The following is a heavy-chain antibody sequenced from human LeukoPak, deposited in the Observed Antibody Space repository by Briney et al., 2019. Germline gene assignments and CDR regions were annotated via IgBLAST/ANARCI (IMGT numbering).Heavy chain of an antibody. CDR2: IYYSGST. J-gene: IGHJ4*02. V-gene: IGHV4-39*01. CDR1: GGSISSSSYY. D-gene: IGHD2-2*02. CDR3: ARLWENVVVPAAIIDY. Sequence: NPSETLSLTCTVSGGSISSSSYYWGWIRQPPGKGLEWIGSIYYSGSTYYNPSLKSRVTISVDTSKNQFSLKLSSVTAADTAVYYCARLWENVVVPAAIIDYWGQGTLVTVSS.